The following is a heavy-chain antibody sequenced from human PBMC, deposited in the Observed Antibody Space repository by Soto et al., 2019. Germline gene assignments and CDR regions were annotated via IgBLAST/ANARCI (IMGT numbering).Heavy chain of an antibody. Sequence: EVQLLESGGALVQPGGSLRLSCAASGFGFSAYAMSWVRQAPGRGLQWVTVTTGSGETTYYADSVRGRFTISGDNSKNTLHLHMYSLRAEDTATYYCAKAQEASGNVNSFLHFWGQGTLVTVSS. CDR3: AKAQEASGNVNSFLHF. CDR2: TTGSGETT. J-gene: IGHJ4*02. CDR1: GFGFSAYA. D-gene: IGHD5-12*01. V-gene: IGHV3-23*01.